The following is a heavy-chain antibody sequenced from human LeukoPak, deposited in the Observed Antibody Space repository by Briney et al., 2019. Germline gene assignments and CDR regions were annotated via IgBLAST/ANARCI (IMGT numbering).Heavy chain of an antibody. V-gene: IGHV5-51*01. CDR3: ARHEIGGDRSSWCFS. CDR2: IYPGDSQT. Sequence: GESLKISCKGSGYSFSNYWITWVRQMPGKGLEWMGIIYPGDSQTRYSPSFQGQVTISADRSIRTAYLHWSSLKASDTAMYYCARHEIGGDRSSWCFSWGQGTLVTVSS. CDR1: GYSFSNYW. D-gene: IGHD6-13*01. J-gene: IGHJ1*01.